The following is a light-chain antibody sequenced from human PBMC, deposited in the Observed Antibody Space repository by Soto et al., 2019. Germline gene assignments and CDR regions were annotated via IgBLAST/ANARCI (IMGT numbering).Light chain of an antibody. J-gene: IGKJ1*01. V-gene: IGKV1-5*01. Sequence: DIQITQSPSTLSASVGDRVTITCRASQSISSWLAWYQQKPGKAPKLLIYDASSLESGVPSRFSGSGSGTEFTLTISSLQPDDFAIYYCLQHSTYPLTFGQGTKVDIK. CDR2: DAS. CDR3: LQHSTYPLT. CDR1: QSISSW.